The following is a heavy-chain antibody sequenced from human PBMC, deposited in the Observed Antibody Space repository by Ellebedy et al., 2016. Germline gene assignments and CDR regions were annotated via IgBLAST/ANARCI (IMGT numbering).Heavy chain of an antibody. J-gene: IGHJ4*02. Sequence: GSLRLSXAVYGVSFTGYYWSWIRQSPGKGLEWVGEIVHSGTTEYNPSLESRVTISIDTSKMQFSLNLSSVTAADTAVYYCARAKGKYAGFENWGQGTLVTVSS. CDR3: ARAKGKYAGFEN. D-gene: IGHD1-14*01. V-gene: IGHV4-34*12. CDR1: GVSFTGYY. CDR2: IVHSGTT.